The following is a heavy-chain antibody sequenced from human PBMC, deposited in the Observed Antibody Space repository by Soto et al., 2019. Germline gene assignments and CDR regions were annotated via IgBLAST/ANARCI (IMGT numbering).Heavy chain of an antibody. D-gene: IGHD2-15*01. J-gene: IGHJ6*02. Sequence: ASAKFSCKASGYTFTSYAMHWVRPAPGQRLEWMGWMNPNSGNTGYAQKFQGRVTMTRNTSISTAYMELSGLRSEDTAVYYCARRGPGGYCSGGSCYWHYYGMDVWGQGTTVTVS. CDR1: GYTFTSYA. CDR2: MNPNSGNT. V-gene: IGHV1-8*02. CDR3: ARRGPGGYCSGGSCYWHYYGMDV.